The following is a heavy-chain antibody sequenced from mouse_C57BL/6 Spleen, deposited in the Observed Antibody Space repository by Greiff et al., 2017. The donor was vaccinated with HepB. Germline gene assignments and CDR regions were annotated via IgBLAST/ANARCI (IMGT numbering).Heavy chain of an antibody. CDR3: ARMGNLYAMDY. V-gene: IGHV3-6*01. CDR1: GYSITSGYY. CDR2: ISYDGSN. D-gene: IGHD2-1*01. Sequence: DVQLQESGPGLVKPSQSLSLTCSVTGYSITSGYYWNWIRQFPGNKLEWMGYISYDGSNNYNPSLKNRISIIRDTSKNQFFLKLNSVTTEDTATYYCARMGNLYAMDYWCQGTSVTVSS. J-gene: IGHJ4*01.